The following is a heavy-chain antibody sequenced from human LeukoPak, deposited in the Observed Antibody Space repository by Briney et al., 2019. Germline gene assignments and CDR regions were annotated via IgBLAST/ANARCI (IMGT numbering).Heavy chain of an antibody. D-gene: IGHD3-10*01. CDR1: GGSISSSSSYY. Sequence: NPSETLSLTCTVSGGSISSSSSYYWGWIRQPPGRGLDWIGTNYYAGGTYYNPSLKSRVTISVDTSKNQFSLRLSSVTAADTAVYYCARGFGESEYYYYGMDVWGQGTTVTVSS. CDR2: NYYAGGT. CDR3: ARGFGESEYYYYGMDV. V-gene: IGHV4-39*01. J-gene: IGHJ6*02.